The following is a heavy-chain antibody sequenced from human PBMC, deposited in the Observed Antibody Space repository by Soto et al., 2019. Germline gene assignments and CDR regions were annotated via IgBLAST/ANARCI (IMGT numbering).Heavy chain of an antibody. CDR1: GYTFTSYD. D-gene: IGHD3-10*01. CDR3: ASITMVRGDAFDI. V-gene: IGHV1-8*01. J-gene: IGHJ3*02. Sequence: GASVKVSCKASGYTFTSYDINWVRQATGQGLEWMGWMNPNSGNTGYAQKFQGRVTMTRNTSISTAYMELSSLRSEDTAVYYCASITMVRGDAFDIWGQGTRVTVS. CDR2: MNPNSGNT.